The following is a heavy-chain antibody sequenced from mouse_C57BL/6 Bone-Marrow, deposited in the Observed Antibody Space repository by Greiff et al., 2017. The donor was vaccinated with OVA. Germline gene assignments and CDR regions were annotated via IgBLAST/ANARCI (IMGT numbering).Heavy chain of an antibody. CDR3: ARSGYDYDVIDY. D-gene: IGHD2-4*01. J-gene: IGHJ2*01. Sequence: EVKLVESGPELVKPGASVKIPCKASGYTFTDYNMDWVKQSHGKSLEWIGDINPNNGGTIYNQKFKGKATLTVDKSSSTAYMELRSLTSEDTAVYYCARSGYDYDVIDYWGQGTTLTVSS. V-gene: IGHV1-18*01. CDR1: GYTFTDYN. CDR2: INPNNGGT.